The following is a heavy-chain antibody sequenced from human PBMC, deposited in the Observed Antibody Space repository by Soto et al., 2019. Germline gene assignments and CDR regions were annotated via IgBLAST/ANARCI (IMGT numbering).Heavy chain of an antibody. CDR1: GYSFINYW. CDR3: ARGAKGDSHFNDLDV. D-gene: IGHD4-4*01. J-gene: IGHJ3*01. CDR2: IYPGDSDT. Sequence: GESLKISCKGSGYSFINYWIGWVRQMPGKGLELMGIIYPGDSDTRYSPSFEGQVTISLDKSISTAYLQWSSLKASDTAIYYCARGAKGDSHFNDLDVWGQGTMVTVSS. V-gene: IGHV5-51*01.